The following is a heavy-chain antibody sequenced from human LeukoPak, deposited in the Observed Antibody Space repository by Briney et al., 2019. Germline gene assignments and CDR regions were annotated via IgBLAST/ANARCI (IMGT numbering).Heavy chain of an antibody. V-gene: IGHV4-30-4*08. CDR3: ARDLVAYCSGGSCYDHWFDP. J-gene: IGHJ5*02. Sequence: SETLSLTCTVSGGSISSGDYYWSWIRQPPGKGLEWIAYIYYRGSTYYNPSLKSRVTISVDTSKNQFSLKLSSVTAADTAVYYCARDLVAYCSGGSCYDHWFDPWGQGTLVTVSS. D-gene: IGHD2-15*01. CDR2: IYYRGST. CDR1: GGSISSGDYY.